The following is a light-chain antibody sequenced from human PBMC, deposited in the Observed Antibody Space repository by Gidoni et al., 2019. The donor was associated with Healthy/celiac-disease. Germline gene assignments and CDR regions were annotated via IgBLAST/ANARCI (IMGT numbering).Light chain of an antibody. CDR2: DAS. Sequence: IVFTHSPATLSLSPGERPTLSCRASHSGSSYLAWYQQNPGQAPRLIIYDASNRATGIPARFSGSGSGTDFTITISSREPEDFAVYYCQQRSNGTIFTFGPGTKVDIK. CDR3: QQRSNGTIFT. CDR1: HSGSSY. V-gene: IGKV3-11*01. J-gene: IGKJ3*01.